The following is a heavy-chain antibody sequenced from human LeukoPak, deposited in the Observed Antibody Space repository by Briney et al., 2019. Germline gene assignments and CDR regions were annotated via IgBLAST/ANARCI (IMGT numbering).Heavy chain of an antibody. CDR1: GFTFSSYS. J-gene: IGHJ6*03. D-gene: IGHD3-10*01. Sequence: PGGSLRLSCAASGFTFSSYSMNWVRQAPGKGLEWVSSISSSSSYIYYADSVKGRFTISRDNAKNSLYLQMNSLRAEDTAVYYCARDSFMVRGVNFYYYYYYMDVWGKGTTVTVSS. CDR2: ISSSSSYI. V-gene: IGHV3-21*01. CDR3: ARDSFMVRGVNFYYYYYYMDV.